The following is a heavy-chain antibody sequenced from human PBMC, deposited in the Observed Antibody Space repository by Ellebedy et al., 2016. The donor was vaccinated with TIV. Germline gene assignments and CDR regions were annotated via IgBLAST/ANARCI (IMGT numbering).Heavy chain of an antibody. V-gene: IGHV4-34*01. Sequence: SETLSLTCTASGGSISNYYWSWIRQSPGKGLEWIGEINHSGSTNYNPSLKSRVTVSVDTSKNQFSLKLSSVTAADTAVYYCARGRLRSISHFGYWGQGTLVTVSS. CDR3: ARGRLRSISHFGY. CDR2: INHSGST. J-gene: IGHJ4*02. CDR1: GGSISNYY. D-gene: IGHD3-3*01.